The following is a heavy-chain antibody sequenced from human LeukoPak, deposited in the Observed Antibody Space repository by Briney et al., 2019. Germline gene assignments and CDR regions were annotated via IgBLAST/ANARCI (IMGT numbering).Heavy chain of an antibody. CDR2: IGTAGDT. V-gene: IGHV3-13*01. D-gene: IGHD4-17*01. CDR3: ARAQGSYGDYAFDY. J-gene: IGHJ4*02. CDR1: GLTFSSYD. Sequence: GGSLRLSCAASGLTFSSYDMHWVRQATGKGLEWVSAIGTAGDTYYPGSVKGRFTISRENAKNSLYLQMNSLRAGDTAVYYCARAQGSYGDYAFDYWGQGTLVTVSS.